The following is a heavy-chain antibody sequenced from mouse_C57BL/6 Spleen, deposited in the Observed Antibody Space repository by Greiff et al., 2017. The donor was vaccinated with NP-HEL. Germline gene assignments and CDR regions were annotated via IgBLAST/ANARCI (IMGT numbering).Heavy chain of an antibody. Sequence: EVQLQQSGPELAKPGASVKISCKASGYTFTDYYMNWVKQSHGKSLEWIGDINPNNGGTSYNQKFKGKATLTVDKSSSTAYMELRSLTSEDSAVYYCATPMRWLLRFFDYWGQGTTLTVSS. J-gene: IGHJ2*01. D-gene: IGHD2-3*01. CDR3: ATPMRWLLRFFDY. CDR1: GYTFTDYY. V-gene: IGHV1-26*01. CDR2: INPNNGGT.